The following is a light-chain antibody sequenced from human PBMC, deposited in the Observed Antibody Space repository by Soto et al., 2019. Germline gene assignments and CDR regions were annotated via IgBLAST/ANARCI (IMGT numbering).Light chain of an antibody. CDR2: EVN. CDR3: NSFSTISTYV. V-gene: IGLV2-18*02. Sequence: QSALTQPASVSGSPGQSITISCTGTSSDIGSYNRVSWYQQPPGTAPKLIVYEVNNRPSGVPDRFSGSKSGNTASLTISGLQAEDEADYSCNSFSTISTYVLGTGS. J-gene: IGLJ1*01. CDR1: SSDIGSYNR.